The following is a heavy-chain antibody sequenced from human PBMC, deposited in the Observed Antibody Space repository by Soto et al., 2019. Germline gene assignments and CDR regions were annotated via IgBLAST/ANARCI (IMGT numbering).Heavy chain of an antibody. CDR3: VRDGTKTLRDWFDP. Sequence: TSETLSLTCTVSGASISGFYWSWIRKSAGKGLEWIGRIYATGTTDYNPSLKSRVMMSVDTSKKQFSLKLRSVAAADTAVYYCVRDGTKTLRDWFDPWGQGISVTVSS. D-gene: IGHD1-1*01. J-gene: IGHJ5*02. V-gene: IGHV4-4*07. CDR2: IYATGTT. CDR1: GASISGFY.